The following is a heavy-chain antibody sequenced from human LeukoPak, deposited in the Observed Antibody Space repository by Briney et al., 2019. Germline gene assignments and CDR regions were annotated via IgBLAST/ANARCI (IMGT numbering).Heavy chain of an antibody. CDR3: AREGARWEPSFSAFDT. J-gene: IGHJ3*02. CDR2: FYYSGST. D-gene: IGHD1-26*01. Sequence: SETLSLTCAVYGGSFSGYYWSWIRQPPGKGLAGIGYFYYSGSTDYNPSLKSRVTISGDTSKNQFSLKLSSVTAADTAVYYCAREGARWEPSFSAFDTWGQGTMVTVSS. CDR1: GGSFSGYY. V-gene: IGHV4-59*01.